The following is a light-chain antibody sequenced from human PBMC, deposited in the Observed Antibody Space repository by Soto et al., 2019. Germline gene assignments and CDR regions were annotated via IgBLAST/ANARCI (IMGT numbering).Light chain of an antibody. CDR3: QQYNGYWT. CDR2: EAS. Sequence: DIQMTQSPSTLSASVGDRVTITCRASQSISDSLAWYQQKPGKAPKLLIYEASNLKSGVPSRFRGSGSGTEYTLTISSLQPDDFAIYYCQQYNGYWTFGQGTKVEIK. V-gene: IGKV1-5*03. CDR1: QSISDS. J-gene: IGKJ1*01.